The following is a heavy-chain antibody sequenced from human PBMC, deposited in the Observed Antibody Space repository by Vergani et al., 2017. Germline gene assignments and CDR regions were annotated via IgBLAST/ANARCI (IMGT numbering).Heavy chain of an antibody. CDR3: ARDGFGCSSTSCYTGTYQDDAFDI. D-gene: IGHD2-2*02. CDR1: GFTFSSYW. Sequence: EVQLVESGGGLVQPGGSLRLSCAASGFTFSSYWMSWVRQAPGKGLEWVANIKQDGSEKYYVDSVKGRFTISRDNAKNSLYLQMNSLRAEDTAVYYCARDGFGCSSTSCYTGTYQDDAFDIWGQGTMVTVSS. CDR2: IKQDGSEK. V-gene: IGHV3-7*03. J-gene: IGHJ3*02.